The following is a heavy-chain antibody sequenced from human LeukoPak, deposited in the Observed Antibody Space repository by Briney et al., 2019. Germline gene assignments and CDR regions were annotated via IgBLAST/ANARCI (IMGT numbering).Heavy chain of an antibody. J-gene: IGHJ4*02. D-gene: IGHD3-22*01. Sequence: PGRSLRLSCAASGFTFDDYAMHWVRQAPGKGLEWVSGISWNSGSIGYADSVKGRFTISRDNAKNTLYLQMNSLRAEDTAVYYCASLRGRDSSGYYYTYFDYWGQGTLVTVSS. CDR3: ASLRGRDSSGYYYTYFDY. V-gene: IGHV3-9*01. CDR1: GFTFDDYA. CDR2: ISWNSGSI.